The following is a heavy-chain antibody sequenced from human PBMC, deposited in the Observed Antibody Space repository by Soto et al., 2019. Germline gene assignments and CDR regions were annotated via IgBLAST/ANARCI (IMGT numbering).Heavy chain of an antibody. V-gene: IGHV4-59*01. D-gene: IGHD3-3*01. CDR3: ARVSPDFWSGYPFLYFDY. CDR2: IYYSGST. Sequence: SETLSLSCTVSGGSISSYYWSWIRQPPGKGLEWIGYIYYSGSTNYNPSLKCRVTISVDTSKNQFSLKLSSVTAADTAVYYCARVSPDFWSGYPFLYFDYWGQGTLVTVSS. J-gene: IGHJ4*02. CDR1: GGSISSYY.